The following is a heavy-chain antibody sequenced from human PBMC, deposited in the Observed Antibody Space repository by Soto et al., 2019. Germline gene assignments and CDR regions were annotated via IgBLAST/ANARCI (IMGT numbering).Heavy chain of an antibody. Sequence: VGSLRLSCAASGFTFSSYAMHWVRQAPGKGLEWVAVISYDGSNKYYADSVKGRFTISRDNSKNTLYLQMNSLRAEDTAVYYCARGGVGAPYYYYGMDVWGQGTTVTVSS. V-gene: IGHV3-30-3*01. CDR2: ISYDGSNK. J-gene: IGHJ6*02. D-gene: IGHD1-26*01. CDR1: GFTFSSYA. CDR3: ARGGVGAPYYYYGMDV.